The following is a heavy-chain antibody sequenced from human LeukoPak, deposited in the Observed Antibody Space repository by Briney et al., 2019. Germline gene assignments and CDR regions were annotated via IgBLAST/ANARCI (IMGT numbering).Heavy chain of an antibody. CDR1: GFTFDDYA. D-gene: IGHD5-18*01. Sequence: GGSLRLSCAASGFTFDDYAMHWVRQAPGKGLERVSLISGDGGSTYYADSVKGRFTISRDNSKNSLYLQMNSLRAEDTAVYYCTRGGLRYSSASDYWGQGTLVTVSS. V-gene: IGHV3-43*02. J-gene: IGHJ4*02. CDR2: ISGDGGST. CDR3: TRGGLRYSSASDY.